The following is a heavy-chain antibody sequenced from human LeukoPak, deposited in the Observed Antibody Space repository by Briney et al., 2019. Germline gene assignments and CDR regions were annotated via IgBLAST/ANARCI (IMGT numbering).Heavy chain of an antibody. D-gene: IGHD4-17*01. J-gene: IGHJ4*02. CDR1: GFIFSGYS. CDR3: ARDYDYGDYPGY. CDR2: INWNGGRT. V-gene: IGHV3-20*04. Sequence: PGGSLRLSCAASGFIFSGYSMNWVRQAPGKGLEWVSGINWNGGRTGYADSVKGRFTISRDNAKNSLYLQMNSLRAEDTALYYCARDYDYGDYPGYWGQGTLVTVSS.